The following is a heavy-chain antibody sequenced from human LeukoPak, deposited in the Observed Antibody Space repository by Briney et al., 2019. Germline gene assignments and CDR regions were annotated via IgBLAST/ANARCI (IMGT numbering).Heavy chain of an antibody. CDR3: ATGDIVKKAYLYQLLLPFDY. D-gene: IGHD2-2*01. CDR2: INPNSGGT. Sequence: ASVKVSCKASGYTFTGYYMHWVRQAPGQGLEWMGWINPNSGGTNYAQKFQGRVTMTEDTPTDTAYMELSSLRSEDTAVYYCATGDIVKKAYLYQLLLPFDYWGQGTLVTVSS. V-gene: IGHV1-2*02. J-gene: IGHJ4*02. CDR1: GYTFTGYY.